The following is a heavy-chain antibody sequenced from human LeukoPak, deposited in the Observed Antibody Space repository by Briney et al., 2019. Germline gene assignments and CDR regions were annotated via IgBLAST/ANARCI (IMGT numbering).Heavy chain of an antibody. V-gene: IGHV3-53*01. Sequence: GGSLRLSCAASGFTVSSNYMSWVRQAPGKGLEWVSVIYSGGSTYYADSVKGRFTISRDNSKNTLYLQMNSLRAEDTAVYYCASRDYYDSSGYNDAFDIWGQGTMVTVFS. CDR2: IYSGGST. D-gene: IGHD3-22*01. J-gene: IGHJ3*02. CDR1: GFTVSSNY. CDR3: ASRDYYDSSGYNDAFDI.